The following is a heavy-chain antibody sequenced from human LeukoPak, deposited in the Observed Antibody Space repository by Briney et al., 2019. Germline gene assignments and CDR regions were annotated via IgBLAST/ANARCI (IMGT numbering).Heavy chain of an antibody. D-gene: IGHD3-3*01. CDR2: IVVGSGNT. V-gene: IGHV1-58*02. CDR1: GFTFTSSA. J-gene: IGHJ3*02. CDR3: AKAHDFLWTNDAFDI. Sequence: SVKVSCKASGFTFTSSAMQWVRQARGQRLEWIGWIVVGSGNTNYAQKFQERVTITRDMSTSTAYMELSSLRSEDTAVYYCAKAHDFLWTNDAFDIWGQGTMVTVSS.